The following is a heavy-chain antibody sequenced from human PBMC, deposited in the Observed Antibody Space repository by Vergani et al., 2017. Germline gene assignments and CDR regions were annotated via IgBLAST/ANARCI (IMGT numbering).Heavy chain of an antibody. Sequence: EVQLVESGGGLVQPGGSLRLSCAASGFTFSSYWMHWVRQAPGKGLVWVSRINSDGSSTSYADSVKGRFTISRDNSKNTLYLQMNSLRAEDTAVYYCARAGQQWLVLYSLGWFDPWGQGTLVTVSS. CDR3: ARAGQQWLVLYSLGWFDP. J-gene: IGHJ5*02. CDR2: INSDGSST. V-gene: IGHV3-74*01. D-gene: IGHD6-19*01. CDR1: GFTFSSYW.